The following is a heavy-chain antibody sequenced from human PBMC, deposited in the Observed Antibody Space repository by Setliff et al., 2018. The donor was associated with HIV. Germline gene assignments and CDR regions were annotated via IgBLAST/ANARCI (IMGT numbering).Heavy chain of an antibody. CDR2: INAGSGKT. CDR3: ARDIGGWSETETEYFQY. CDR1: GYTFTYYA. Sequence: ASVKVSCKASGYTFTYYAIHWVRQAPGQRLEWMGWINAGSGKTKYSQKFQGRVTITRDTSARTVYMDLVSLISEDTAVYYCARDIGGWSETETEYFQYWGQGTLVTVS. D-gene: IGHD6-19*01. J-gene: IGHJ1*01. V-gene: IGHV1-3*01.